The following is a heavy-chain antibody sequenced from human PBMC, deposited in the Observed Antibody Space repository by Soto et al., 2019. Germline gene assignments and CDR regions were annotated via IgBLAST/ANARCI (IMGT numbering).Heavy chain of an antibody. Sequence: SETLSLTCTVSGGSISSYYWSWIRQPPGKGLEWIGYIYYSGSTNYNPSLKSRVTISVDTSKNQFSLKLSSVTAADTAVYYCARNEAAGEYYYYYMEVWGKGTTVTVSS. D-gene: IGHD6-13*01. CDR3: ARNEAAGEYYYYYMEV. V-gene: IGHV4-59*01. CDR2: IYYSGST. CDR1: GGSISSYY. J-gene: IGHJ6*03.